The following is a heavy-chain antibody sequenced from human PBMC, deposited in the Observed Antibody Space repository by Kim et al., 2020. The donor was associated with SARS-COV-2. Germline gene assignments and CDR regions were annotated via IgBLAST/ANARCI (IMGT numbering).Heavy chain of an antibody. D-gene: IGHD2-8*02. Sequence: PPLKSRVTISVDTSKNQFSLKLSSVTAADTAVYYCARGYWAGYYYYGMDVWGQGTTVTVSS. V-gene: IGHV4-34*01. CDR3: ARGYWAGYYYYGMDV. J-gene: IGHJ6*02.